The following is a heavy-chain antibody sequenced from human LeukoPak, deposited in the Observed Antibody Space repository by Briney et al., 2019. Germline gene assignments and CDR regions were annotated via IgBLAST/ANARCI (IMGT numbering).Heavy chain of an antibody. J-gene: IGHJ4*02. CDR2: IKSKTDGGTT. CDR3: TTDQLYYYGSGSYYAYYFDY. CDR1: GLTFSNAW. D-gene: IGHD3-10*01. V-gene: IGHV3-15*01. Sequence: GGSLRLSCAASGLTFSNAWMSWVRQAPGKGLEWVGRIKSKTDGGTTDYAAPVKGRFTISRDDSKNTLYLQMNSLKTEDTAVYYCTTDQLYYYGSGSYYAYYFDYWGQGTLVTVSS.